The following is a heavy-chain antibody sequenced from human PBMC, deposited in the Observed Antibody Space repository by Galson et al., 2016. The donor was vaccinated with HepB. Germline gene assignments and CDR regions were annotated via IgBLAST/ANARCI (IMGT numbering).Heavy chain of an antibody. V-gene: IGHV3-23*01. D-gene: IGHD4-11*01. Sequence: SLRLSCAASGFIFSEYAMSWVRQAPGKGLEWVSAISKSGDYTYYADSVKGRFTISRDNSKNTLSLQMKSLRAEDTALYYCAKDLGDRLVTVYYYMDAWGKGTPVSVSS. CDR3: AKDLGDRLVTVYYYMDA. CDR1: GFIFSEYA. J-gene: IGHJ6*03. CDR2: ISKSGDYT.